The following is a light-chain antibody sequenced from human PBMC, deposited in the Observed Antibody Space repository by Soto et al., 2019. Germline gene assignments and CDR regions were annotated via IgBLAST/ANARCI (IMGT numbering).Light chain of an antibody. J-gene: IGLJ3*02. CDR2: SNN. Sequence: QSALTQPPSASGTPGQRVTISCSGSSSNIGSNTVNWYQQLPGTAPKLLIYSNNQRPSGVPDRFSGSKSGTSASLAISGLQSEHEADYYCAAWDDSLNGWVFGGGTKLTVL. V-gene: IGLV1-44*01. CDR3: AAWDDSLNGWV. CDR1: SSNIGSNT.